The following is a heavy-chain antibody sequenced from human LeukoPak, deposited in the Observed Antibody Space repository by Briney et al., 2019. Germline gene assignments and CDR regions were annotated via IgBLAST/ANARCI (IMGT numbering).Heavy chain of an antibody. Sequence: GGSLRLSCAASGFTFSSYGMHWVRQAPGKGLESVAFIRYDGSNKYYADSVKGRFTISRDNSKNTLYLQMNSLRAEDTAVYYCAKGGLRTDDAFDIWGQGTMVTVSS. CDR2: IRYDGSNK. D-gene: IGHD1-1*01. J-gene: IGHJ3*02. V-gene: IGHV3-30*02. CDR3: AKGGLRTDDAFDI. CDR1: GFTFSSYG.